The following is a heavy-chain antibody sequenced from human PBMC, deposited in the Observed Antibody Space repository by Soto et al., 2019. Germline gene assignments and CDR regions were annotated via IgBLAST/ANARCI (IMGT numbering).Heavy chain of an antibody. Sequence: GESLKISCAASGFTVSSNYMSWVRQAPGKGLEWVSVIYSGGSTYYADSVKGRFTISRDNSKNTLYLQMNSLRAEDTAVYYCARGTGGGIFDYWGQGTLVTVSS. J-gene: IGHJ4*02. CDR3: ARGTGGGIFDY. CDR2: IYSGGST. CDR1: GFTVSSNY. V-gene: IGHV3-53*01. D-gene: IGHD1-26*01.